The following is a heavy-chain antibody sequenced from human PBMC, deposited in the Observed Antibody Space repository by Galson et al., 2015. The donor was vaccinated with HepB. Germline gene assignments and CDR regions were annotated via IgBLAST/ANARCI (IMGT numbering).Heavy chain of an antibody. CDR1: EYSFTSYW. CDR3: ARRGMSGGWYFDL. V-gene: IGHV5-51*01. J-gene: IGHJ2*01. D-gene: IGHD1-26*01. CDR2: IFPGDSDT. Sequence: SGAEVKKSGESLKISCKGSEYSFTSYWIGWVRQKPGKGLEWMGIIFPGDSDTKYRPSFEGQVTLSIDKSINTAYLQWSSLKASDTAIYYCARRGMSGGWYFDLWGRGTLVTVSS.